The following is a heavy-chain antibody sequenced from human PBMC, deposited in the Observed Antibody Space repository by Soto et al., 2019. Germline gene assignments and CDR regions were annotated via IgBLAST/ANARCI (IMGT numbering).Heavy chain of an antibody. CDR3: ARRLYYDSSGFEGGGMDV. V-gene: IGHV4-39*01. Sequence: QLQLQESGPGLVKPSETLSLTCTVSGGSISSSSYYWGWIRQPPGKGLEWIGSIYYSGSTYYNPSLTSRVTISVDTSKTQFSLKLSSVTAADTAVYYCARRLYYDSSGFEGGGMDVWGQGTTVTVSS. J-gene: IGHJ6*02. CDR1: GGSISSSSYY. CDR2: IYYSGST. D-gene: IGHD3-22*01.